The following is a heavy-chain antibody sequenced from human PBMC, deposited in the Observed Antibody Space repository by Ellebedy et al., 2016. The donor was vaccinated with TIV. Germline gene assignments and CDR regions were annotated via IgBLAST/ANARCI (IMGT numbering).Heavy chain of an antibody. Sequence: MPSETLSLTCTVSGGSMKNYYWSWIRQPPGKGLEWLGQIFYSGSTNYNPSLKSRVTIPGETSKKQFSLRLSSVTAADTAVYYCARRKITVFGETDAFDIWGQGTVVTVSS. CDR3: ARRKITVFGETDAFDI. J-gene: IGHJ3*02. D-gene: IGHD3-3*01. CDR2: IFYSGST. V-gene: IGHV4-59*01. CDR1: GGSMKNYY.